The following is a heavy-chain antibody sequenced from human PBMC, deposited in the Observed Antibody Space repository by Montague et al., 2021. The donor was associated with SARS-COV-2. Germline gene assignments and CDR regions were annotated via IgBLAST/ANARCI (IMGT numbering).Heavy chain of an antibody. CDR2: IDYIGST. V-gene: IGHV4-39*07. Sequence: SETLSLTCTVSGGSISSSSYYWGWIRQPPGKGLEWNGSIDYIGSTYYNPSLKSRVTISVDTSKNQFSLKMSSVTAADKAVYYCARDGGTVTTFLGVGYVRGELNWFDPWGQRTLVTVSS. CDR3: ARDGGTVTTFLGVGYVRGELNWFDP. CDR1: GGSISSSSYY. J-gene: IGHJ5*02. D-gene: IGHD4-17*01.